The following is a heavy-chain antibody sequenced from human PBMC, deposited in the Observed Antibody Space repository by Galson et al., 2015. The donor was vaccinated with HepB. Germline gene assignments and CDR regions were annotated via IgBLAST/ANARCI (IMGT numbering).Heavy chain of an antibody. CDR1: GYTFTSYG. CDR2: ISAYNGNT. V-gene: IGHV1-18*01. J-gene: IGHJ6*02. CDR3: ARAVAGTGYYYYYGMDV. D-gene: IGHD6-19*01. Sequence: SVKVSCKASGYTFTSYGISWVRQAPGQGLEWMGWISAYNGNTNYAQKLQGRVTMTTDTSTSTAYMELRSLRSDDTAVYYCARAVAGTGYYYYYGMDVWGQGTTVTVSS.